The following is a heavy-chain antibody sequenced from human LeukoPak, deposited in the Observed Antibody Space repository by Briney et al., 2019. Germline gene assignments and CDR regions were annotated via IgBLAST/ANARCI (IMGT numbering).Heavy chain of an antibody. J-gene: IGHJ3*02. Sequence: PGGSLRPSCAGSGFTFSSYYMIWVRQAPGKGLAWVSYISRSSSTIYYADSVKGRFTISRDNAKNSLYLQMNSLRDEDTAVYYCARDQFYAFDIWGQGTMVTVSS. CDR3: ARDQFYAFDI. V-gene: IGHV3-48*02. CDR1: GFTFSSYY. CDR2: ISRSSSTI.